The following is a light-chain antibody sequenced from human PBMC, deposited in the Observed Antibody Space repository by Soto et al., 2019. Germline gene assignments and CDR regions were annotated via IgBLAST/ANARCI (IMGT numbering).Light chain of an antibody. CDR1: QSFLHSNGYNY. CDR3: MQALQTPST. V-gene: IGKV2-28*01. Sequence: DIVMTQSPLSLPVTPGEPASISCRSSQSFLHSNGYNYLDWYLQKPGQSPQLLIYLGSNRASGVPDRFSGSGSGTDFTLKISRVEAEDVGVYYCMQALQTPSTFGPGTKVDIK. J-gene: IGKJ3*01. CDR2: LGS.